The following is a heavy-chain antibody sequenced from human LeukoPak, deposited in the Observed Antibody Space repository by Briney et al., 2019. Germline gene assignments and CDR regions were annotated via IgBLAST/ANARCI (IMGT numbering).Heavy chain of an antibody. D-gene: IGHD3-9*01. CDR3: ARDEYDILTDYDY. Sequence: PGGSLRLSCAASGFTFSNYSMNWVRQAPGKGLEWVSSIGTTGSYIFYADSVKGRFTISRDNAKNTLYLQMNSLRAEDTAVCYCARDEYDILTDYDYWGQGILVTVSS. CDR1: GFTFSNYS. J-gene: IGHJ4*02. CDR2: IGTTGSYI. V-gene: IGHV3-21*01.